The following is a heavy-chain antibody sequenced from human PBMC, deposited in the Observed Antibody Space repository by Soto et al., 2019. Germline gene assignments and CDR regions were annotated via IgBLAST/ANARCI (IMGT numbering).Heavy chain of an antibody. Sequence: GGSLRLSCAASGFSFSTFWMNWARQVPGKGLVWVSRISSDGSRTDYADSVKGRFTIFRDNAKNMLYLQMNSLKVEDTAVYYCAGTFDPWGQGTPVTVSS. J-gene: IGHJ5*02. CDR1: GFSFSTFW. V-gene: IGHV3-74*01. CDR3: AGTFDP. CDR2: ISSDGSRT.